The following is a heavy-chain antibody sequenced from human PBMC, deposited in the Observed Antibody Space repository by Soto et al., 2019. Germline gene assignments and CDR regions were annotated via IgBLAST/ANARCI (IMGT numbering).Heavy chain of an antibody. CDR3: AREGIAVAGGDY. CDR2: IYYSGST. Sequence: QLQLQESGPGLVKPSETLSLTCTVSGGSISSSSYYWGWIRQPPGKGLEWIGSIYYSGSTYYNPSLKSRVTISVDTSKNQFSLKLSSVTAADTAVYYCAREGIAVAGGDYWGQGTLVTVSS. J-gene: IGHJ4*02. CDR1: GGSISSSSYY. V-gene: IGHV4-39*02. D-gene: IGHD6-19*01.